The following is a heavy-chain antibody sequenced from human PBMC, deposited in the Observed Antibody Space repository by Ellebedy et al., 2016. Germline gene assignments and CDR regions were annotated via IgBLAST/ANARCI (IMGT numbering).Heavy chain of an antibody. J-gene: IGHJ4*02. CDR1: GYTFTSYA. V-gene: IGHV1-3*01. CDR3: ARASGHKIVVVPAAMDY. CDR2: INAGNGNT. D-gene: IGHD2-2*01. Sequence: ASVKVSCKASGYTFTSYAMHWVRQAPGQRLEWMGWINAGNGNTKYSQKLQGRVTMTTDTSTSTAYMELRSLRSDDTAVYYCARASGHKIVVVPAAMDYWGQGTLVTVPS.